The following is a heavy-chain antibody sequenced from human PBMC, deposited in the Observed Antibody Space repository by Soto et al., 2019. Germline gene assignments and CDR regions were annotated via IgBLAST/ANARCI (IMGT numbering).Heavy chain of an antibody. CDR1: GGSVSSNSYY. D-gene: IGHD5-18*01. J-gene: IGHJ6*02. CDR3: AGGGNTALAYYFYGMDI. V-gene: IGHV4-61*01. Sequence: PSETLSLTCTVSGGSVSSNSYYWSWIRQPPGKGLEWIAYSYDSGSTSYSPSLQSRVTMSVDTSKNQFSLKLSSVTAADTAVYYCAGGGNTALAYYFYGMDIWGQGTTVTVSS. CDR2: SYDSGST.